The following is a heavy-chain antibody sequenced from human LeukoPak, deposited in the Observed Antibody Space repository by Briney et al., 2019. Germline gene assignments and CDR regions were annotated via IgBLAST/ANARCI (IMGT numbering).Heavy chain of an antibody. V-gene: IGHV3-21*01. Sequence: PGGSLRLSCAASGFTFSSYSMNWVRQAPGKGLEWVSSISSSSSYIYYADSVRGRFTISRDNAKNSLYLQMNSLRAEDTAVYYCARSYYYDSSGYPFDPWGQGTLVTVSS. J-gene: IGHJ5*02. CDR1: GFTFSSYS. CDR2: ISSSSSYI. D-gene: IGHD3-22*01. CDR3: ARSYYYDSSGYPFDP.